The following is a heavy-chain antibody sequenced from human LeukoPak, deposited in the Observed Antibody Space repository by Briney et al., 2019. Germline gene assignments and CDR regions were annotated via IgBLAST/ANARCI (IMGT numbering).Heavy chain of an antibody. J-gene: IGHJ4*02. CDR3: ADLVYCSSSSCYEPFNQT. Sequence: EASVKVSCKVSGYTLTELSMHWVRQAPGKGLEWMGGFDPEDGETIYAQKFQGRVTMTEDTSTDTAYMELSSLRSEDTAVYYCADLVYCSSSSCYEPFNQTWGQGTLVTVSP. D-gene: IGHD2-2*01. CDR1: GYTLTELS. CDR2: FDPEDGET. V-gene: IGHV1-24*01.